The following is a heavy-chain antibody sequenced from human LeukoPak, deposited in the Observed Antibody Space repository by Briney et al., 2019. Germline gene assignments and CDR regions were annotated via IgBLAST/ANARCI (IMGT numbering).Heavy chain of an antibody. CDR2: IRSNTYGGTT. CDR3: TRRSNSWNFDY. D-gene: IGHD6-13*01. J-gene: IGHJ4*02. V-gene: IGHV3-49*04. CDR1: GFTFGDHV. Sequence: GGSLRLSCTASGFTFGDHVMSWVRQAPGKGLEWVGFIRSNTYGGTTEYAASVKGRFTISRDDSKSIAYLQMNSLKTEDTAVYYCTRRSNSWNFDYWGQGTLVTVSS.